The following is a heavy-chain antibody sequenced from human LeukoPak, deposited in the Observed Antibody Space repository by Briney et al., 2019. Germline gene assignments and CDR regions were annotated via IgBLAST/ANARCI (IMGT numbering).Heavy chain of an antibody. CDR3: ARTSVSSRFLEWLPHMDV. CDR1: GGTFSSYA. Sequence: GASVKVSCKASGGTFSSYAISWVRQAPGQGLEWMGGIIPIFGTANYAQKFQGRVTITTDESTSTAYMELSSLRSEDTAVYYCARTSVSSRFLEWLPHMDVWGKGTTVTVSS. D-gene: IGHD3-3*01. V-gene: IGHV1-69*05. CDR2: IIPIFGTA. J-gene: IGHJ6*03.